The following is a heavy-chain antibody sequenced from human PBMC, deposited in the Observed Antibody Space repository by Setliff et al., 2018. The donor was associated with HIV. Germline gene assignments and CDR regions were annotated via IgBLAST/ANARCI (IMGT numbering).Heavy chain of an antibody. J-gene: IGHJ3*02. V-gene: IGHV4-34*01. D-gene: IGHD3-16*01. Sequence: PSETLSLTCAVYGGSFSGYYWSWIRQPPGKGLEWIGEITPSGATNYLPSLKSRVTMSLDTSKNQFSLKLSSVTAADTAFYYCATFSPRDAFDIWGQGTMVTVSS. CDR1: GGSFSGYY. CDR3: ATFSPRDAFDI. CDR2: ITPSGAT.